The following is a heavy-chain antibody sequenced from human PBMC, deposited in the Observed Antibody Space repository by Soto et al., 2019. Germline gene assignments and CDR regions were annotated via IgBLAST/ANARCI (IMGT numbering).Heavy chain of an antibody. CDR2: IYDSGST. CDR1: GGSISGYY. D-gene: IGHD1-1*01. J-gene: IGHJ6*02. V-gene: IGHV4-59*01. CDR3: ARVVQGAYYYYYGMDV. Sequence: QVQLQESGPGLVKPSETLSLTCTVSGGSISGYYWSWIRQPPGEGLEWIGYIYDSGSTNYNPSLKSRVTISLDTSKNQFALNLSSVTAADTAVYYCARVVQGAYYYYYGMDVWGQGTTVTVSS.